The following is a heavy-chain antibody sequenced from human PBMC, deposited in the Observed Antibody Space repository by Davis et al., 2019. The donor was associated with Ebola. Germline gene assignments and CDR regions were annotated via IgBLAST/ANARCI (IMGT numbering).Heavy chain of an antibody. D-gene: IGHD3-22*01. CDR3: ARDPTYYYDSSGYPNWFDP. CDR1: GFTFSSYS. J-gene: IGHJ5*02. CDR2: ISSSSSYI. V-gene: IGHV3-21*04. Sequence: PGGSLRLSCAASGFTFSSYSMNWVRQAPGKGLEWVSSISSSSSYIYYADSVKGRFTISRDNAKNSLYLQMNSLRAEDTALYYCARDPTYYYDSSGYPNWFDPWGQGTLVTVSS.